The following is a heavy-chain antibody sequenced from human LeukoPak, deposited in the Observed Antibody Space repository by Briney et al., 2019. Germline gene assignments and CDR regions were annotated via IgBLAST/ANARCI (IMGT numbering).Heavy chain of an antibody. CDR2: MNPNSTNT. D-gene: IGHD6-13*01. V-gene: IGHV1-8*01. Sequence: GASVTVSCKASGYTFTDYDINWVRQATGQGLEWMGWMNPNSTNTDFAQSFYAQKFRGRVTMSRDTSINTAYMELSSLRSEDTAVYFCARSWDALDVWGQGTMVTVSS. CDR1: GYTFTDYD. CDR3: ARSWDALDV. J-gene: IGHJ3*01.